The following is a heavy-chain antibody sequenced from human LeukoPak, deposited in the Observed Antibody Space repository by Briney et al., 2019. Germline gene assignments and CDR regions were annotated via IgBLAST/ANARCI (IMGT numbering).Heavy chain of an antibody. J-gene: IGHJ4*02. Sequence: ASVKVSCKASGYTFTSYGISWVRQAPGQGLEWMGGIIPIFGTANYAQKFQGRVTITADESTSTAYMELSSLRSEDTAVYYCARDGVRDIVGSFDYWGQGTLVTVSS. V-gene: IGHV1-69*13. D-gene: IGHD2-15*01. CDR1: GYTFTSYG. CDR2: IIPIFGTA. CDR3: ARDGVRDIVGSFDY.